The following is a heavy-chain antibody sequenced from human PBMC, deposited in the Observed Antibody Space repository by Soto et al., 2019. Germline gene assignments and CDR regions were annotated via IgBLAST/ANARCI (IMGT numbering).Heavy chain of an antibody. CDR1: GGSTSSGGFY. CDR3: ARNGYTYGMDV. J-gene: IGHJ6*02. Sequence: PSETLSLTCTVSGGSTSSGGFYWSWIRQHPGKGLEWIGYIYYSGISYYNPSLKSRVSISLDTSRNQFSMTLNSVTAADTAVYYCARNGYTYGMDVWGQGDTVTV. CDR2: IYYSGIS. V-gene: IGHV4-31*03. D-gene: IGHD5-18*01.